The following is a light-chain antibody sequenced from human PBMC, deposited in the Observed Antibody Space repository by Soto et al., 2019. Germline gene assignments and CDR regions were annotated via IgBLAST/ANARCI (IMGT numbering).Light chain of an antibody. CDR3: SSYAGSNNWV. CDR2: DVN. V-gene: IGLV2-8*01. J-gene: IGLJ2*01. CDR1: STDVGNYNY. Sequence: QSALTQPPSACGSPGQSLTISCTGTSTDVGNYNYVSWYQQHPGKAPKLMISDVNRRPSGVPDRFSGSKSGNTASLTVSELQAEDEADYYCSSYAGSNNWVFGGGTKLTVL.